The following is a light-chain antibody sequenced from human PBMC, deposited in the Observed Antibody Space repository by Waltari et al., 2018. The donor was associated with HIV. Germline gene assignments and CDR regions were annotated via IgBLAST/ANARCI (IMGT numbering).Light chain of an antibody. Sequence: QSVLTQPPSVSAAPGQRVTISCSGSSSNIGSNDVSWYQPPPGTAPKLLIFDNYKRPSGIPYRLSGCKSVTSSTLGITGLQTGDEADYYCGTWDSGLSAVVFGGGTKLTVL. CDR2: DNY. CDR3: GTWDSGLSAVV. CDR1: SSNIGSND. V-gene: IGLV1-51*01. J-gene: IGLJ3*02.